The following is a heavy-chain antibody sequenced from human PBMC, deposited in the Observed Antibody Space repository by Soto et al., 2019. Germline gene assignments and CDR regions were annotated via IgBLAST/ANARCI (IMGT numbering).Heavy chain of an antibody. CDR3: AREYCISTSCSPGGLDY. CDR1: GFIFSSYC. J-gene: IGHJ4*02. D-gene: IGHD2-2*01. Sequence: GGSLRRSCAASGFIFSSYCIHWVPQAPGKGLEWVAVISHDGSNKYYADSVKGRFTISRDNSKNTLYLQMNSLRAEDTAVEDCAREYCISTSCSPGGLDYWGQGT. CDR2: ISHDGSNK. V-gene: IGHV3-30*03.